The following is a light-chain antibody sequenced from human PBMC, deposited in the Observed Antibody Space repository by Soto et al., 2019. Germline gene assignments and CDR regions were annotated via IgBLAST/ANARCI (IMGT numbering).Light chain of an antibody. CDR1: QNVAGN. V-gene: IGKV3-15*01. CDR2: FAS. Sequence: EIVMTQSPATLSVSPGERATLSCRASQNVAGNLAWYHQKPGQAPRLLIYFASTRATGIPARFSGSGSGTELHLTISSLQSEDFAVYYCQQYNSWPRTFGQGTKVEFK. J-gene: IGKJ1*01. CDR3: QQYNSWPRT.